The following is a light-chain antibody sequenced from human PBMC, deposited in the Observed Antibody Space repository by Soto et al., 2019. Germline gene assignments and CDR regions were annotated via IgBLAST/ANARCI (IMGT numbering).Light chain of an antibody. J-gene: IGLJ3*02. CDR2: RNN. Sequence: QFVLTQPPSASGTPGQRVTISCARSSSNIGSNYVYWYHQLSGTAPKLVIYRNNQRPSGVPDRFSGAKSGTSASLAITGLQAEDEADYYCQSYDRNLRGWVFGGGTKLTVL. CDR1: SSNIGSNY. CDR3: QSYDRNLRGWV. V-gene: IGLV1-47*01.